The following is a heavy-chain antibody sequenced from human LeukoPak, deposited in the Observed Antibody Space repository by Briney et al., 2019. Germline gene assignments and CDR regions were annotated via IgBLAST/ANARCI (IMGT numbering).Heavy chain of an antibody. Sequence: ASVKVSCKASGYTFTSYYIHWVRQAPGQGLEWMGIINPSGGRTSYTQNFQGRVAVTRDTSTSTIYMDPSSLTSEDTAVYYCAGTAGYSYGRIDYWGQGTLVTVSS. CDR3: AGTAGYSYGRIDY. J-gene: IGHJ4*02. D-gene: IGHD5-18*01. CDR2: INPSGGRT. CDR1: GYTFTSYY. V-gene: IGHV1-46*01.